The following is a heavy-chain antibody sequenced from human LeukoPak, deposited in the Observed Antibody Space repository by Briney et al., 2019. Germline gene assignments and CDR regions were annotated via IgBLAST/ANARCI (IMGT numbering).Heavy chain of an antibody. J-gene: IGHJ4*02. V-gene: IGHV3-11*04. CDR3: ARARVESPLEWLFSFDY. CDR2: ISSSGSTI. D-gene: IGHD3-3*01. CDR1: GFTFSDYY. Sequence: GGSLRLSCAASGFTFSDYYMSWIRQAPGKGLEWVSYISSSGSTIYYADSVKGRFTISRDNAKNSLYLQMNSLRAEDTAVYYCARARVESPLEWLFSFDYWGQGTLVTVSS.